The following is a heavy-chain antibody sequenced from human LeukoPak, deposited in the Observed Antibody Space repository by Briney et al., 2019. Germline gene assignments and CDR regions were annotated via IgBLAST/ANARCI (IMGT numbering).Heavy chain of an antibody. CDR3: ARVGASYGMDV. D-gene: IGHD3-10*01. CDR1: GFTFSSYS. CDR2: ITSSSSYI. V-gene: IGHV3-21*01. Sequence: GGSLRLSCAASGFTFSSYSMNWVRQAPGKGLEWVSSITSSSSYIYYADSLKGRFTISRDNAKKSLYLQMNSLKAEETAVYYCARVGASYGMDVWGQGTTVTVSS. J-gene: IGHJ6*02.